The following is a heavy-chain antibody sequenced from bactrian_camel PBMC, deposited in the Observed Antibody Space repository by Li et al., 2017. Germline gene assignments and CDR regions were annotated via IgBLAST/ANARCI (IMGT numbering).Heavy chain of an antibody. J-gene: IGHJ6*01. CDR2: IESSRSI. Sequence: HVQLVESGGGSVQTGGSLRLSCALSGNSYRDYSMAWFRQVADKEREGVAAIESSRSISYARSVQGRFTISKDNAKNILYLQMDSLEPEDTALYYCAAHPGSFCSTSKPLSDFKFWGQGTQVTVS. CDR3: AAHPGSFCSTSKPLSDFKF. CDR1: GNSYRDYS. D-gene: IGHD2*01. V-gene: IGHV3S53*01.